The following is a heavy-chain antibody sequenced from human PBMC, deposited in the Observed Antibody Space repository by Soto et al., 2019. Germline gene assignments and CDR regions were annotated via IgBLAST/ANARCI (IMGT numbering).Heavy chain of an antibody. CDR1: GVSVSNDTYY. CDR3: ARYPVVVVPAANYGLDV. Sequence: QVQLQESGPGLVKPSQTLSLTCSVSGVSVSNDTYYWSWIRHHPGKGLEWIGYIYYTGKTYYNPSLKSRLTISVDTSKNQFSLKLSSVTAADTAVYYCARYPVVVVPAANYGLDVWGEGTTVTVSS. V-gene: IGHV4-31*03. CDR2: IYYTGKT. J-gene: IGHJ6*04. D-gene: IGHD2-2*01.